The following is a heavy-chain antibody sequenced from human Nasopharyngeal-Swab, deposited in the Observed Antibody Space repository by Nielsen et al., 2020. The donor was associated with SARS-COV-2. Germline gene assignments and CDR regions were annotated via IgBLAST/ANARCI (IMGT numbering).Heavy chain of an antibody. D-gene: IGHD1-26*01. CDR1: GAPFSAIPYF. CDR2: VDFSRST. V-gene: IGHV4-39*01. Sequence: SDTLSPPFPVSGAPFSAIPYFWCCIRQPPGKGLEWIGPVDFSRSTYYNPSLTSRASISVDTSTNHFSLTLNSVTATDTAVYYCARGYGSFPYYFDHWGQGTLVTVSS. J-gene: IGHJ4*02. CDR3: ARGYGSFPYYFDH.